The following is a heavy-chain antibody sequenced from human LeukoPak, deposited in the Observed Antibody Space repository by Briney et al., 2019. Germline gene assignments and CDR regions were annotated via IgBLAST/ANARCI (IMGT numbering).Heavy chain of an antibody. CDR2: INHSGSA. J-gene: IGHJ4*02. Sequence: PSETLSLTCAVYGGSFSGYYWSWIRQPPGKGLEWIGEINHSGSANYNPSLKSRVTISVDTSKNQFSLKLSSVTAADTAVYYCARGVLVVPAAIGYFDYWGQGTLVTVSS. CDR1: GGSFSGYY. D-gene: IGHD2-2*02. V-gene: IGHV4-34*01. CDR3: ARGVLVVPAAIGYFDY.